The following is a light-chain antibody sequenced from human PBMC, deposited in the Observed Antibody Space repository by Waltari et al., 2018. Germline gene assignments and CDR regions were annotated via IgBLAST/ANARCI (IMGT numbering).Light chain of an antibody. CDR2: AVS. CDR1: SSDVGNYKR. J-gene: IGLJ2*01. V-gene: IGLV2-23*02. CDR3: SSYAGSSKGV. Sequence: QSALTHPASVSGSPGQSITISCTGTSSDVGNYKRVPWYQQHPGKAPNLMIYAVSKRPSGVSDRFSGSKSGDMASLTISGLQPEDEAEYFCSSYAGSSKGVFGGGTKVTVL.